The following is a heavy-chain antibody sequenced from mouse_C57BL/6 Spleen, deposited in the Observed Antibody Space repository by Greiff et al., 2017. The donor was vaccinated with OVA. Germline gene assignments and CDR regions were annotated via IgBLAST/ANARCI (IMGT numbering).Heavy chain of an antibody. J-gene: IGHJ4*01. CDR1: GFTFTDYY. Sequence: EVMLVESGGGLVQPGGSLSLSCAASGFTFTDYYMSWVRQPPGKALEWLGFIRNKANGYTTEYSASVKGRFTISRDNSQSILYLQMNALRAEDSATYYCARSRLYYDYDGYAMDYWGQGTSVTVSS. CDR3: ARSRLYYDYDGYAMDY. D-gene: IGHD2-4*01. CDR2: IRNKANGYTT. V-gene: IGHV7-3*01.